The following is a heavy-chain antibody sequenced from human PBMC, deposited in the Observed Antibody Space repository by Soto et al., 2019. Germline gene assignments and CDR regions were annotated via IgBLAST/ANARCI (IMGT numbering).Heavy chain of an antibody. CDR2: IIPIFGTA. CDR3: ASGDPGYSGSYCY. D-gene: IGHD1-26*01. V-gene: IGHV1-69*06. Sequence: SEEVSCKASGGTFISYAISWVRQAPGQGLEWMGGIIPIFGTANYAQKFQGRVTITADKSTSTAYMELSSLRSEDTAVYYCASGDPGYSGSYCYWGQGTLVTVSS. J-gene: IGHJ4*02. CDR1: GGTFISYA.